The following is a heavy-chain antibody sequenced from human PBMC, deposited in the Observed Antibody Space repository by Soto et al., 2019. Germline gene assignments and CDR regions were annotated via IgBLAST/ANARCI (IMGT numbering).Heavy chain of an antibody. Sequence: PSETLSLTCTVSGGSISSGDYYWSWIRQPPGKGLEWIGYIYYSGSTYYNPPLKSRVTISVDTSKNQFSLKLSSVTAADTAVYYCARGLLWFGENYYYYGMDVWGQGTTVTVSS. CDR2: IYYSGST. CDR1: GGSISSGDYY. V-gene: IGHV4-30-4*01. D-gene: IGHD3-10*01. J-gene: IGHJ6*02. CDR3: ARGLLWFGENYYYYGMDV.